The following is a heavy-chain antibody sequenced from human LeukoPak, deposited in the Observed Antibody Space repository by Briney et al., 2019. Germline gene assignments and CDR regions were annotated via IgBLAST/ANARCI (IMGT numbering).Heavy chain of an antibody. CDR2: IYTSGST. J-gene: IGHJ5*02. Sequence: SETLSLTCTVSGDSISSGSYYWSWIRQPAGKGLEWIGRIYTSGSTNYNPSLKSRVTISVDTSKNQFSLKLSSVTAADTAVYYCAREGGQWLVSNWFDPWGQGTLVTVSS. D-gene: IGHD6-19*01. CDR1: GDSISSGSYY. CDR3: AREGGQWLVSNWFDP. V-gene: IGHV4-61*02.